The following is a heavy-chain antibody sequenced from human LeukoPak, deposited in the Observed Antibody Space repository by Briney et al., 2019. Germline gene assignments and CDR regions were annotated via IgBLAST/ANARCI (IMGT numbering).Heavy chain of an antibody. V-gene: IGHV3-48*01. CDR1: GFTFSTYS. D-gene: IGHD1-7*01. J-gene: IGHJ4*02. Sequence: GGSLRLSCAASGFTFSTYSMNWVRQAPGKGLEWVSHISSSSSTIYYADSVKGRFTISRDNAKNSLYLQMNSLRAEDTAVYYCARDGSGGTIDYWGQGTLVTVSS. CDR3: ARDGSGGTIDY. CDR2: ISSSSSTI.